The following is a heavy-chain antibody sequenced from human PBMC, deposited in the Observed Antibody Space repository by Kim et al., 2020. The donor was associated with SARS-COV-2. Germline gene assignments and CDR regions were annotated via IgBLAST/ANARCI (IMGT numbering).Heavy chain of an antibody. CDR3: ACSWHYYYYYGRDV. J-gene: IGHJ6*02. CDR2: INQDGSEK. CDR1: GFTFSSYW. Sequence: GGSLRLSCAASGFTFSSYWMSWVRQAPGKGLEWVANINQDGSEKYYVDSVKGRFTISRDNAKNSLYLQMNSLRAEDTAVYYCACSWHYYYYYGRDVWGQGTTVTVSS. D-gene: IGHD6-13*01. V-gene: IGHV3-7*05.